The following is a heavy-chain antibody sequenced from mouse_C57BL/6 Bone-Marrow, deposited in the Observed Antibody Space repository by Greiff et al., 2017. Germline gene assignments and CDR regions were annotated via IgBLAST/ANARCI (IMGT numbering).Heavy chain of an antibody. CDR3: ASYPIYYSGGSPYDFDY. Sequence: VQLQQSGAELARPGASVKLSCKASGYTFTSYGISWVKQRTGQGLEWIGEIYPRSGDTYYNEKFKGKATLTADKSSSTAYMELRSLTSEDSAVSVCASYPIYYSGGSPYDFDYWGQGTTLTVSS. CDR1: GYTFTSYG. CDR2: IYPRSGDT. V-gene: IGHV1-81*01. J-gene: IGHJ2*01. D-gene: IGHD1-1*01.